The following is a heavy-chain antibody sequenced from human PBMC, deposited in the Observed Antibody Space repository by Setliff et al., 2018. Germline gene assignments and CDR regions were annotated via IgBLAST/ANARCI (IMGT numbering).Heavy chain of an antibody. D-gene: IGHD1-26*01. CDR1: GGTSINYA. CDR3: ARVSRTIVAARGFDY. J-gene: IGHJ4*02. Sequence: ASVKVSCKASGGTSINYAISWVRQAPGQGLEWMGGIIPIFGTANYAQKFQGRVTITADESTSTAYMELSSLRSEDTAVYYCARVSRTIVAARGFDYWGQGALVTVSS. V-gene: IGHV1-69*13. CDR2: IIPIFGTA.